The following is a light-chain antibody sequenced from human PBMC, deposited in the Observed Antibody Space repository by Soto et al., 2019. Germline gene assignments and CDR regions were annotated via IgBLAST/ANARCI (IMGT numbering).Light chain of an antibody. CDR2: EVS. CDR1: SSDVGGYNY. J-gene: IGLJ3*02. V-gene: IGLV2-14*01. CDR3: SSFTRINTWV. Sequence: QSALTQPASVSGSPGQSITISCTGTSSDVGGYNYVSWYQQHPGKAPKLMIYEVSNRPSGVSNRFSGSKSGNTASLTISGLQAEYEADYYCSSFTRINTWVFGGGTKLTVL.